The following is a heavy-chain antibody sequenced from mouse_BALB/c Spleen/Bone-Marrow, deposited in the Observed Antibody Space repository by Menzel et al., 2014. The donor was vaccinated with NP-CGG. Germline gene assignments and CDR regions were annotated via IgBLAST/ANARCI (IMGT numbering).Heavy chain of an antibody. Sequence: QVQLQQSGADLVKPGASVKLSCKASGYTFTSYWMHWVKQRPGQGLEWIGEIDPSDSYTNYNQKLKGKATLTVDKSSSTAYMQLSSLTSEDSAVYYCARGLYGDSVYWGQGTTLTVSS. V-gene: IGHV1-69*02. J-gene: IGHJ2*01. CDR3: ARGLYGDSVY. D-gene: IGHD2-13*01. CDR1: GYTFTSYW. CDR2: IDPSDSYT.